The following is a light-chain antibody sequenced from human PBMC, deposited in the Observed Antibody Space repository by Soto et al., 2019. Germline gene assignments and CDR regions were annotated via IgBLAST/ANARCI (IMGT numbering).Light chain of an antibody. J-gene: IGKJ3*01. V-gene: IGKV1-39*01. CDR2: GAS. CDR3: KPSYGPPFT. CDR1: RSISNY. Sequence: DIQMTQSPSPLSASVGDRVIISCRASRSISNYLNWYQQIPGMAPKLLIYGASTLASGVPSRFSGSGSGTDFTLTISSLQPQDFATYYCKPSYGPPFTFGPGTKVDIK.